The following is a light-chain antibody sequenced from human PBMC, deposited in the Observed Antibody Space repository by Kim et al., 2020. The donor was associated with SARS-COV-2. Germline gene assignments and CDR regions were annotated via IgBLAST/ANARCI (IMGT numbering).Light chain of an antibody. CDR1: QTITSW. CDR3: QQYDPNSPIT. J-gene: IGKJ5*01. CDR2: KAS. V-gene: IGKV1-5*03. Sequence: SVGDRVTITCRASQTITSWLAWYQQKPGKAPKLLIYKASSLQSGVPSRFSGSESGTEFTLTISSLQPDDFATYYCQQYDPNSPITFDQGTRLEIK.